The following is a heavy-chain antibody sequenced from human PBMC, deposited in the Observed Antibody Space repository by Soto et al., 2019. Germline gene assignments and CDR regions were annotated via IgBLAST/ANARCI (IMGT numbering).Heavy chain of an antibody. V-gene: IGHV3-64*01. J-gene: IGHJ4*02. D-gene: IGHD6-13*01. Sequence: EVQLVESGGGLVQPGGSLRLSCAASGFTFSSYAMHWVRQAPGKGLEYVSAISSNGGSTYYANSVKGRFTISRDNSKNTLYLQMGSLRADDMAVYYCARGQSSSWSYNDYWGQGTLVTVSS. CDR1: GFTFSSYA. CDR2: ISSNGGST. CDR3: ARGQSSSWSYNDY.